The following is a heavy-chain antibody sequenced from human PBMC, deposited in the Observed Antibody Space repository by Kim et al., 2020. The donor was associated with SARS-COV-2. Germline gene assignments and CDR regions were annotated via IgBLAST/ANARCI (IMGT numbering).Heavy chain of an antibody. CDR2: INTNTGNP. Sequence: ASVKVSCKASGYPFSTYAMHWVRQAPGQGLEWMGWINTNTGNPTYAQGFTGRFVFSMDTSVSTAYLQINSLNAEDTAVYYCATEGSSSNWGQGTLVTASS. D-gene: IGHD6-19*01. CDR3: ATEGSSSN. CDR1: GYPFSTYA. V-gene: IGHV7-4-1*02. J-gene: IGHJ4*02.